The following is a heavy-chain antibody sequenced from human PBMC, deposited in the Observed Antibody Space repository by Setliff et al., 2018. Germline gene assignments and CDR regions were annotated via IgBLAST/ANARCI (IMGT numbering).Heavy chain of an antibody. CDR1: GGSISSYY. J-gene: IGHJ4*02. V-gene: IGHV4-4*07. D-gene: IGHD5-18*01. CDR2: IYTTGST. Sequence: AETLSLPCTVSGGSISSYYGSWIRQPAGKGLEWIGRIYTTGSTNYNPSLESRVTISLDTSKNQFSPKLTSVTAADTAVYYCAGGRRYGYGWDFDYWGQGTLVTAPQ. CDR3: AGGRRYGYGWDFDY.